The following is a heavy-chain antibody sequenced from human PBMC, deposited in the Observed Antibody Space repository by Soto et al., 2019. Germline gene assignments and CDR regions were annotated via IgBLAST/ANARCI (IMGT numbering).Heavy chain of an antibody. J-gene: IGHJ5*02. V-gene: IGHV3-30*18. CDR1: GFTFNTYG. CDR2: ISYDGSNG. D-gene: IGHD6-19*01. Sequence: GSLRLSCAASGFTFNTYGMHWVRQAPGKGLEWVAFISYDGSNGYYADSVKGRFTISRDNSKNTVFLQMNSLRGEDTAVYYCAKYLAVAAGWFDPWGQGALVTVYS. CDR3: AKYLAVAAGWFDP.